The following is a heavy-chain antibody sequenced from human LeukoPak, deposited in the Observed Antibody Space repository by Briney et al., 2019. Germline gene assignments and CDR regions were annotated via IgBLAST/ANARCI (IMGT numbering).Heavy chain of an antibody. V-gene: IGHV3-7*01. CDR2: IKEDGSEK. Sequence: GGSLRLSCVGSGFKFGSSWMIWVRQAPGKGLEWVANIKEDGSEKFYVDSVKGRFTVSRDNAENSLYLQMNSLRPEDTAVYYCTRYLMGVRGQGTTVTVSS. J-gene: IGHJ6*02. CDR3: TRYLMGV. CDR1: GFKFGSSW.